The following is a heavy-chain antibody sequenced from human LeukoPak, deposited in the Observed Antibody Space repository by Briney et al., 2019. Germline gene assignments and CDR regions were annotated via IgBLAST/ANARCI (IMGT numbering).Heavy chain of an antibody. CDR3: ARVLTGSSGYYWNAFDI. Sequence: ASVKVSCKASGYTFTGYYMHWVRQAPGQGLEWMGWINTNTGNPTYAQGFTGRFVFSLDTSVSTAYLQISSLKAEDTAVYYCARVLTGSSGYYWNAFDIWGQGTMVTVSS. D-gene: IGHD3-22*01. J-gene: IGHJ3*02. CDR1: GYTFTGYY. CDR2: INTNTGNP. V-gene: IGHV7-4-1*02.